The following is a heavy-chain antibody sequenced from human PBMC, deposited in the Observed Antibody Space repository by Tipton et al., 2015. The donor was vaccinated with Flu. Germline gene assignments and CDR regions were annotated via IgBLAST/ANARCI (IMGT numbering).Heavy chain of an antibody. D-gene: IGHD3-22*01. CDR1: GFTFSSYE. CDR3: ARDKDYYDSSGYYYYYYYYGMDV. CDR2: ISSSGSTI. J-gene: IGHJ6*02. V-gene: IGHV3-48*03. Sequence: SLRLSCAASGFTFSSYEMNWVRQAPGKGLEWVSYISSSGSTIYYADSVKGRFTISRDNAKNSLYLQMNSLRAEDTAVYYCARDKDYYDSSGYYYYYYYYGMDVWGQGTTVTVSS.